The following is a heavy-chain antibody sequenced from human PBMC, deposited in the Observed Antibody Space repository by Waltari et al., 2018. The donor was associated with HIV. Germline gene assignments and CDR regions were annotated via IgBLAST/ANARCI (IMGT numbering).Heavy chain of an antibody. V-gene: IGHV4-61*08. CDR2: IYYSGST. CDR3: ARDIPYGGLDAFDV. J-gene: IGHJ3*01. Sequence: QVQLQESGPGLVKPSETLSLTCTVSGASVSSGDYWSWIRQPPGKGRGWIGYIYYSGSTSYNPSLEGRVTLSIDRSKNQFSLKLTSVTADDTAVYYCARDIPYGGLDAFDVWGQGTVVIVSS. CDR1: GASVSSGDY. D-gene: IGHD3-10*01.